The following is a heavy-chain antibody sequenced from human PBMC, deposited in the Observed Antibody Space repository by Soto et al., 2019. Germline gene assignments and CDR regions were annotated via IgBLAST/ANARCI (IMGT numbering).Heavy chain of an antibody. CDR1: GYTFTTYY. CDR3: ARGEWELLAHFDY. J-gene: IGHJ4*02. CDR2: INPSGGAT. V-gene: IGHV1-46*01. Sequence: GASVKVSCKASGYTFTTYYTHWVRQAPGQGLEWMGIINPSGGATTYAQNFQGRVTMTRDTSMSTVYMELSSLRSEDTAVYYCARGEWELLAHFDYWGQGTLVTVSS. D-gene: IGHD1-26*01.